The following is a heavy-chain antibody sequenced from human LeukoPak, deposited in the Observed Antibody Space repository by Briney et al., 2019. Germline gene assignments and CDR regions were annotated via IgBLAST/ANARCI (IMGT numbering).Heavy chain of an antibody. CDR3: ARLWGSVSGYFDY. Sequence: GGSLRLSCAVSGYSFSSHGMHWVRQAPGKGLEWVAAIWYDGSYKYYADPVKGRFTISRDNSKNMLYLQMDSLRAEDTALYYCARLWGSVSGYFDYWGQGTLVTVSS. CDR2: IWYDGSYK. J-gene: IGHJ4*02. CDR1: GYSFSSHG. D-gene: IGHD2-21*01. V-gene: IGHV3-33*01.